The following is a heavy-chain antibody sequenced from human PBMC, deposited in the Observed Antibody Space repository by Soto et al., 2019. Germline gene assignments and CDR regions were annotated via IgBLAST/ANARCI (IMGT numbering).Heavy chain of an antibody. V-gene: IGHV4-39*01. D-gene: IGHD3-10*01. Sequence: QLQLQESGPGLVKPSETLSLTCTVSGGSISSSSYYWGWIRQPPGKGLEWIGSIYYSGSTYYNPSLKSRVTISVDTSKNQFSLKLSSVTAADTAVYYCAGETYYYGSGSYCFDYWGQGTLVTVSS. CDR2: IYYSGST. J-gene: IGHJ4*02. CDR3: AGETYYYGSGSYCFDY. CDR1: GGSISSSSYY.